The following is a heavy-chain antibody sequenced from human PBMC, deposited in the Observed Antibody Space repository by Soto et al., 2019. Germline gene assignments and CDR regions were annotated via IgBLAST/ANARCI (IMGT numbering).Heavy chain of an antibody. CDR3: ASDTIRFCTIGVCWFSPYGMYV. CDR1: GGSISSYY. Sequence: SETLSLTCTVSGGSISSYYWSWIRQPPGKGLEWIGYIYYSGSTNYNPSLKSRVTISVDTSKNQFSLKLSSVTAADTAVYYCASDTIRFCTIGVCWFSPYGMYVCGQGTTVTVSS. J-gene: IGHJ6*02. V-gene: IGHV4-59*01. D-gene: IGHD2-8*01. CDR2: IYYSGST.